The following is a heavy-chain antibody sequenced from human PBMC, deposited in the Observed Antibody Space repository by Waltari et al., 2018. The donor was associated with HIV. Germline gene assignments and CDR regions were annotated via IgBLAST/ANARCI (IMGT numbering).Heavy chain of an antibody. D-gene: IGHD5-12*01. Sequence: EVQLVESGGGLMQPGGSLRISCAASGFTGSRNDMSWVRQAPGKGLEWVSIIYSGDSTFYADSVKGRFIVSRDKSKNTLFLQMNSLRAEDTAVYYCARDRGFSGYGGMDVWGHGTTVTVSS. CDR1: GFTGSRND. CDR3: ARDRGFSGYGGMDV. J-gene: IGHJ6*02. V-gene: IGHV3-53*01. CDR2: IYSGDST.